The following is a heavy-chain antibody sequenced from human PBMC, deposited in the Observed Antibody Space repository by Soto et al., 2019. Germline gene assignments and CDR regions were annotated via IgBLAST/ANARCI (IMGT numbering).Heavy chain of an antibody. Sequence: QVHLVESGGGVVQPGRSLRLSCAASGFTFSTYGMHWVRQAPGKGLEWVAVISYDGSNKYFADSVKGRFTISRDNSKNTLYLQMNSLRAEDTAVYFCAKVLPPLSTSANHFFDYWGQGTLVTVSS. CDR3: AKVLPPLSTSANHFFDY. CDR1: GFTFSTYG. CDR2: ISYDGSNK. V-gene: IGHV3-30*18. D-gene: IGHD2-2*01. J-gene: IGHJ4*02.